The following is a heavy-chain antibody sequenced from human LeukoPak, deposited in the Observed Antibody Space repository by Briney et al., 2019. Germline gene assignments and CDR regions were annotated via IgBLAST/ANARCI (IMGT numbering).Heavy chain of an antibody. CDR3: ARYVVVVAAGGEHDAFDI. CDR1: GYTFTGYY. J-gene: IGHJ3*02. Sequence: GASVKVSCKASGYTFTGYYMHWVRQAPGQGLEWMGWINPNSGGTNYAQKFQGRVTMTRDTSISTAYMELSRLRSDDTAVYYCARYVVVVAAGGEHDAFDIWDQGTMVTVSS. CDR2: INPNSGGT. D-gene: IGHD2-15*01. V-gene: IGHV1-2*02.